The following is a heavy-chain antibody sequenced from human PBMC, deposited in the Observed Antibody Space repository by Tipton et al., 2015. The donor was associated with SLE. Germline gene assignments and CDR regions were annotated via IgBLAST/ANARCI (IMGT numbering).Heavy chain of an antibody. V-gene: IGHV4-59*01. Sequence: TLSLTCTVSGGSISSYYWSWIRQPPGKGLEWIGYIYYSGSTNYNPSLKSRVTISVDTSKNQLSLKLSSVTAADTAVYYCARDQAVAGSYYFDYWGQGTLVTVSS. CDR2: IYYSGST. J-gene: IGHJ4*02. CDR3: ARDQAVAGSYYFDY. D-gene: IGHD6-19*01. CDR1: GGSISSYY.